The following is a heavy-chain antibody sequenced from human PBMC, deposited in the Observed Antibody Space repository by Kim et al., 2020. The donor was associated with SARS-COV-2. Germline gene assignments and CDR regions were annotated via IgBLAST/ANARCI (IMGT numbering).Heavy chain of an antibody. CDR2: ISYDGSNK. J-gene: IGHJ4*02. D-gene: IGHD6-13*01. Sequence: GGSLRLSCAASGFTFSSYAMHWVRQAPGKGLEWVAVISYDGSNKYYADSVKGRFTISRDNSKNTLYLPMNSLRAEDTAVYYCARTFFPIPTGIAAAGYSHYDWYRTLYSGTAMVRELDYWGQGTLVTVSS. CDR3: ARTFFPIPTGIAAAGYSHYDWYRTLYSGTAMVRELDY. V-gene: IGHV3-30*04. CDR1: GFTFSSYA.